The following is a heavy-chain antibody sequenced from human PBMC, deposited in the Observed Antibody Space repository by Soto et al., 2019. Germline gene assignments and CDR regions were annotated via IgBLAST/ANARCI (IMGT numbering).Heavy chain of an antibody. J-gene: IGHJ4*02. Sequence: GGSLRLSCAASGFTFSSYAMHWVRQAPGKGLEYVSAISSNGGSTYYANSVKGRFTISRDNSKNTLYLQMGSLRAEDMAVYYCARGDYIWGSYRYRNLTYYFDYWGQGTLVTVSS. CDR1: GFTFSSYA. CDR2: ISSNGGST. V-gene: IGHV3-64*01. CDR3: ARGDYIWGSYRYRNLTYYFDY. D-gene: IGHD3-16*02.